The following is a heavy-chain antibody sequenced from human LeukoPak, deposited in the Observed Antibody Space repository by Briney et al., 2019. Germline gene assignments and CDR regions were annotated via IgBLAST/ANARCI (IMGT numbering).Heavy chain of an antibody. D-gene: IGHD3-22*01. Sequence: ASVKVSCKTSGYTFTGYYLHWVRQAPGQGLEWMGWINPNSGDTDYAQKFQGRVTMTRDTSITTAYMEVTRLTSDDTAVYYCARHRENSYESSHMGFDPWGPGTLVTVSS. J-gene: IGHJ5*02. V-gene: IGHV1-2*02. CDR2: INPNSGDT. CDR3: ARHRENSYESSHMGFDP. CDR1: GYTFTGYY.